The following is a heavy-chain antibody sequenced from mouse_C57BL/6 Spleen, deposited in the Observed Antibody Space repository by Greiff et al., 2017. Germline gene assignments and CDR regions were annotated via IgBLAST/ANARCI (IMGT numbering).Heavy chain of an antibody. CDR2: SYPRSGNT. J-gene: IGHJ4*01. D-gene: IGHD3-2*02. CDR1: GYTFTSYG. V-gene: IGHV1-81*01. Sequence: QVQLQQSGAELARPGASVKLSCKASGYTFTSYGISWVKQRTGQGLEWIGESYPRSGNTYYNEKFKGKATLTADKSSSTAYMELRSLTSEDSAVYFCARRVDSSVTGYAMDYWGQGTSVTVSS. CDR3: ARRVDSSVTGYAMDY.